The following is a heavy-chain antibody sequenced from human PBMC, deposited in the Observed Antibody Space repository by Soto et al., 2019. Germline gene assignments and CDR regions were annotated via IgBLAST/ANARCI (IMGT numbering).Heavy chain of an antibody. Sequence: GGSLRLSCAASGFTFSSYGMHWVRQAPGKGLEWGAVISYDGSNKYYADSVKGRFTISRDNSKNTLYLQMNSLRAEDTAVYYCAKESFGYCGGDCYDAFDIWGQGTMVTGSS. CDR3: AKESFGYCGGDCYDAFDI. V-gene: IGHV3-30*18. D-gene: IGHD2-21*02. CDR1: GFTFSSYG. CDR2: ISYDGSNK. J-gene: IGHJ3*02.